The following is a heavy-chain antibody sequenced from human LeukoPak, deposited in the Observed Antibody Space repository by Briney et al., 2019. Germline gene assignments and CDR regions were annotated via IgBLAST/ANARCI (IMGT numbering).Heavy chain of an antibody. CDR2: IYYTGST. D-gene: IGHD3-22*01. CDR3: ARGFYDSAGYSTPFDS. Sequence: PSETLFLTCTVSGGSISRNYWNWIRQPPGKGLEWIGYIYYTGSTKYNPSLESRVTVSVDTSKNQFSLKLSSVSAADTAVYYCARGFYDSAGYSTPFDSWGQGIPVAVSS. V-gene: IGHV4-59*01. J-gene: IGHJ4*02. CDR1: GGSISRNY.